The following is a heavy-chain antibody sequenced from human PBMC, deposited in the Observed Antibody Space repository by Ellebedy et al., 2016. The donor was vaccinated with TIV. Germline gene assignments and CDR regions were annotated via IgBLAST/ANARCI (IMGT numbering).Heavy chain of an antibody. CDR1: GGSLRGYY. D-gene: IGHD3-10*01. V-gene: IGHV4-34*01. CDR2: IIQSGTM. Sequence: MPGGSLSLSCAVYGGSLRGYYWNWIRQPPGKGLEWIGEIIQSGTMNYSPSLKSRVTISVDKSKNQFSLRLTSVTAADTAVYFCARGIYGSGSVDYWGQGTLVTVSS. J-gene: IGHJ4*02. CDR3: ARGIYGSGSVDY.